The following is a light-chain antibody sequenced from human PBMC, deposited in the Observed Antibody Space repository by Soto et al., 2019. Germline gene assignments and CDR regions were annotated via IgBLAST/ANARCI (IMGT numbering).Light chain of an antibody. J-gene: IGLJ3*02. CDR2: EFS. V-gene: IGLV2-14*02. Sequence: QSALTQPASVSGSPGQSLTISCTGTSSDVGYYDLVSWYQHHPDKAPKLMIYEFSSRPSGVSSRFSGSRSGNTASLTISGLQAEDEADYYCSSFTNNTWVFGGGTKLTVL. CDR1: SSDVGYYDL. CDR3: SSFTNNTWV.